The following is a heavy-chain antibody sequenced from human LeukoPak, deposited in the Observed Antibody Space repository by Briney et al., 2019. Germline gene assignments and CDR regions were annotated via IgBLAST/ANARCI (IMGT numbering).Heavy chain of an antibody. J-gene: IGHJ4*02. Sequence: SVKVSCKASGGTFSSYAISWVRQAPGQGLEWMGRIIPIFGTANYAQKFQGRVTITTDESTSTAYMELSSLRSEDTAVYYCARAARAPGYSSSWSPFDYWGPGTLVTVSS. D-gene: IGHD6-13*01. CDR1: GGTFSSYA. CDR2: IIPIFGTA. V-gene: IGHV1-69*05. CDR3: ARAARAPGYSSSWSPFDY.